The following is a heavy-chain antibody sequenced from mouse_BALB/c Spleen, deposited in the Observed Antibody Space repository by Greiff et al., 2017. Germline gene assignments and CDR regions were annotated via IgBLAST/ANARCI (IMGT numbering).Heavy chain of an antibody. D-gene: IGHD2-4*01. CDR1: GDSFTSGY. V-gene: IGHV3-8*02. Sequence: VQLKESGPSLVKPSQTLSLSCSVTGDSFTSGYWNWIRKFPGNKLEYMGYISYSGSTYYNPSLKSRISITRDTSKNQYYLQLNSVTTEDTATYYCARLTMITTGFAYWGQGTLVTVSA. CDR2: ISYSGST. J-gene: IGHJ3*01. CDR3: ARLTMITTGFAY.